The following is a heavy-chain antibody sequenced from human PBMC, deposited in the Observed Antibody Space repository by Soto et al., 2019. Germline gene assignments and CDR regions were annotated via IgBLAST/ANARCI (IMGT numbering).Heavy chain of an antibody. J-gene: IGHJ4*02. CDR3: ASESGGY. CDR2: ISYDGSNK. D-gene: IGHD2-15*01. CDR1: GFTFSSYA. V-gene: IGHV3-30-3*01. Sequence: QVQLVESGGGVVQPGRSLRLSCAASGFTFSSYAMHWVRQAPGKGLEWVAVISYDGSNKYYADSVKGRFTISRDNSKNTLYLQMNSLRAEDTAVYYCASESGGYWGQGTLVTVSS.